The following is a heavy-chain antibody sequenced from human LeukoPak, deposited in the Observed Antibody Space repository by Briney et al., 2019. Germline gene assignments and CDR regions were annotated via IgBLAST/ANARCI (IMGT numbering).Heavy chain of an antibody. Sequence: ESGPTLVKPTQTLTLTCTFSGFSLSTSGVGVGWIRQPPGKALEWLALIYWNDDKRYSPSLKSRLTITKDTSKNQVVLTMTNMDPVDTATYYCAHVRKYQLLLDYWGQGTLVTVSS. V-gene: IGHV2-5*01. D-gene: IGHD2-2*01. CDR3: AHVRKYQLLLDY. CDR1: GFSLSTSGVG. CDR2: IYWNDDK. J-gene: IGHJ4*02.